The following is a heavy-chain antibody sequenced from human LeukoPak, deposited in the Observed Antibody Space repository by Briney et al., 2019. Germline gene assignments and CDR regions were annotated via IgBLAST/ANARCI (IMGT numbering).Heavy chain of an antibody. V-gene: IGHV1-8*01. D-gene: IGHD3-22*01. CDR2: MNPNSGNT. Sequence: ASVKVSCKASGYTFTSYDINWVRQATGQGLEWMGWMNPNSGNTGYAQKFQGRVTMTRNTSISTAYMELSSLRSEDTAVYYCARDLRSVYDSSGYYFDYWGQGTLVTVSS. CDR3: ARDLRSVYDSSGYYFDY. J-gene: IGHJ4*02. CDR1: GYTFTSYD.